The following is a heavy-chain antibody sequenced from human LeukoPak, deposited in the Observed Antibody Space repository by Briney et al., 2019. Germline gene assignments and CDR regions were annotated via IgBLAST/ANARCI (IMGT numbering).Heavy chain of an antibody. V-gene: IGHV1-18*01. CDR1: GYTFTRYG. CDR2: LNTYNGNT. CDR3: ARGRYCSGGSCPPDY. D-gene: IGHD2-15*01. J-gene: IGHJ4*02. Sequence: ASVKVSCKASGYTFTRYGISWVRQAPGQGLEWMGWLNTYNGNTNYVQNLQGRFTMTTDTSTRTAYMELRSLRYDDTAVYYCARGRYCSGGSCPPDYWGQGTLVTVSS.